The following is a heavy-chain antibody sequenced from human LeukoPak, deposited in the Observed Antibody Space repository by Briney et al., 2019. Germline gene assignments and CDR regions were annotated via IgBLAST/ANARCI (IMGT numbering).Heavy chain of an antibody. CDR1: GYRFANYW. CDR3: ARLVGFDI. D-gene: IGHD1-26*01. J-gene: IGHJ3*02. V-gene: IGHV5-51*01. Sequence: GESLKISCRGSGYRFANYWIGWVRQMPGKGLEWIGVIYPSDSDTRYSPSFQGQVTISADKSISTAYLQWSSLKASDTAMYYCARLVGFDIWGQGTMVTVSS. CDR2: IYPSDSDT.